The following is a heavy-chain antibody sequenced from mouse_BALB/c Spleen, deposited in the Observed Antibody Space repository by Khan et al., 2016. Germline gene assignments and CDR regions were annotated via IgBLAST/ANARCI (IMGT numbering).Heavy chain of an antibody. D-gene: IGHD2-1*01. J-gene: IGHJ4*01. CDR1: GYTFTDYA. CDR3: AREGVNYDNAMDY. Sequence: QVQLQQSGAELVRPGVSVKISCKGSGYTFTDYAIHWVKQSHAKSLEWIGVISTYYGDTTFNQTFEAKATMTVDKSSSTAYFELASLTSEASAIYYDAREGVNYDNAMDYWGQGTSVTVSS. V-gene: IGHV1S137*01. CDR2: ISTYYGDT.